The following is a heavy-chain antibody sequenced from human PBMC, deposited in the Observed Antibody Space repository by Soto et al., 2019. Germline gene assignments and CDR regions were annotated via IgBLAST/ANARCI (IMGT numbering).Heavy chain of an antibody. J-gene: IGHJ4*02. D-gene: IGHD2-15*01. Sequence: LRLSCAASGFTFSDYPMNWVRQAPGKGLEWVSSIRTISSAIYFADSVRGRFTVSRDNARNSLYLQMTSLRDEDTAVYYCARETPSFDSWGQGTLVTVSS. V-gene: IGHV3-48*02. CDR2: IRTISSAI. CDR3: ARETPSFDS. CDR1: GFTFSDYP.